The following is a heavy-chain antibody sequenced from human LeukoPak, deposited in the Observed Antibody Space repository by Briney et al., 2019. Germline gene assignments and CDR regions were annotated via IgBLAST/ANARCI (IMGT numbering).Heavy chain of an antibody. CDR1: GYTFTGYY. J-gene: IGHJ6*02. V-gene: IGHV1-2*02. CDR2: INPNSGGT. CDR3: ARDKHRRDGMDV. Sequence: ASVKVSCKASGYTFTGYYMHWVRQAPGQGLEWMGWINPNSGGTNYAQKFQGRVTMTRDTSISTAYMELSRLRSDDTGVYYCARDKHRRDGMDVWGQGTTVTVYS.